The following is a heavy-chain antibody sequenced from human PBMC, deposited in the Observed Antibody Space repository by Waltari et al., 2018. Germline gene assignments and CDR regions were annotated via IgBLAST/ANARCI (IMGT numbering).Heavy chain of an antibody. CDR2: INHSGST. CDR1: GGSFSGYY. D-gene: IGHD5-18*01. V-gene: IGHV4-34*01. Sequence: QVQLQQWGAGLLKPSETLSLTCAVYGGSFSGYYWSWIRQPTGKGLEWIGEINHSGSTNYNPSLKSRVTISVDTSKNQFSLKLSSVTAADTAVYYCASSGNASKIQLWLRRGWFDPWGQGTLVTVSS. J-gene: IGHJ5*02. CDR3: ASSGNASKIQLWLRRGWFDP.